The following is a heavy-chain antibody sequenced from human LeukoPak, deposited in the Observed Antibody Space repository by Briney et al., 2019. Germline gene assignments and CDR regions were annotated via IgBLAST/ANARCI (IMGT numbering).Heavy chain of an antibody. J-gene: IGHJ4*02. Sequence: GGSLRLSCAASGFTFSRYSMNWVRQAPGKGLEWVSSISGSSRTIYYADSVKGRFTISRDNAKNSLFLQMNSLRAEDTAVYYCAREGENGWSEAFDYWGQGTLVTVSS. CDR3: AREGENGWSEAFDY. V-gene: IGHV3-21*01. CDR2: ISGSSRTI. CDR1: GFTFSRYS. D-gene: IGHD6-19*01.